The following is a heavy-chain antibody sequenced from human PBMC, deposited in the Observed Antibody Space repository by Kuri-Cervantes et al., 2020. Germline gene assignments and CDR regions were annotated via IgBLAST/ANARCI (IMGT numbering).Heavy chain of an antibody. J-gene: IGHJ5*02. CDR3: AAERFPSYYYDSSGPP. Sequence: SVKVSCKASGFTFTSSAVQWVRQARGQRLEWIGWIVVGSGNKNYAQKFQERVTITRDMSTSTAYMELSSLRSEDTSVYYCAAERFPSYYYDSSGPPWGQGTLVTVSS. CDR2: IVVGSGNK. V-gene: IGHV1-58*01. CDR1: GFTFTSSA. D-gene: IGHD3-22*01.